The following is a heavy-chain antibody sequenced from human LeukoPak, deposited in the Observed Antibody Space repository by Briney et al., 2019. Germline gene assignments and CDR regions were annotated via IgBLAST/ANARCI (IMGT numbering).Heavy chain of an antibody. CDR3: ARGCSGGSCYLFDY. D-gene: IGHD2-15*01. CDR2: IWYDGSNK. CDR1: GFTFSSYG. J-gene: IGHJ4*02. Sequence: PGGSLRLSCAASGFTFSSYGMHWVRQAPGKGLEWVAVIWYDGSNKYYADSVKGRFTISRDNSKNTLYLQMNSLRAEDTAVYYCARGCSGGSCYLFDYWGQGTLVTASS. V-gene: IGHV3-33*01.